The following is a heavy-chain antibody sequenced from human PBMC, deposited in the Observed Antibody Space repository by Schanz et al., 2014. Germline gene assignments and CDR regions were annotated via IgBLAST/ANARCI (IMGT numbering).Heavy chain of an antibody. J-gene: IGHJ3*02. Sequence: QGQLVESGGGVVQPGKSLRLSCATSGFIFRSFGIHWVRQAPGKGLEWVAVIWSDGTNEYYADSVKGRFTISGDSSKYTLYLQMNSLRAEDTAVYYCAKGRFGELSAFDIWGQGTMVTVSS. D-gene: IGHD3-10*01. V-gene: IGHV3-33*06. CDR1: GFIFRSFG. CDR2: IWSDGTNE. CDR3: AKGRFGELSAFDI.